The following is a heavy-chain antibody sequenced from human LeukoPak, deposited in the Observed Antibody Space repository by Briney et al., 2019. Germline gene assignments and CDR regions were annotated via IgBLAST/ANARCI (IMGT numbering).Heavy chain of an antibody. D-gene: IGHD3-10*01. CDR2: ASYDGSNK. CDR1: GLTFTSYA. V-gene: IGHV3-30*04. J-gene: IGHJ5*02. CDR3: AKGNHFFGSGSYRWFDP. Sequence: PVGSLRLSCAASGLTFTSYAMHWVRQAPGKGLEWVAVASYDGSNKYYADSVKGRLTISRDNSKNTLDLQMNSLRAEDTAVYYCAKGNHFFGSGSYRWFDPWGQGTLVTASS.